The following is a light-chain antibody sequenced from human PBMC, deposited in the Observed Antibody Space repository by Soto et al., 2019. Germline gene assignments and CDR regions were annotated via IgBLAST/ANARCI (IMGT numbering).Light chain of an antibody. V-gene: IGKV3-11*01. CDR2: DAS. CDR3: QQRHMWPIT. J-gene: IGKJ5*01. CDR1: QSVSSH. Sequence: EIVMTQSPATLSVSPVERATLSCRASQSVSSHFAWYQQKSGQAPRLLIYDASKRATGIPARFSGSGSGTDFTLTIRSLEPEDFAVYYCQQRHMWPITFGQGTRREN.